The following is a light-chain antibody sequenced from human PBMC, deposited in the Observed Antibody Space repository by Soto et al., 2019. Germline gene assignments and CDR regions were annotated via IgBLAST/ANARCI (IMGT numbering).Light chain of an antibody. CDR3: QQYNSYSGT. V-gene: IGKV1-5*03. Sequence: DIQMTQSPSTLSASVGDTVTITCRASQSISTWLAWYQQKPGKAPKLLIYKASSLESGVPSRFSGSGSGTEFTFTISSLEPNDIATYYCQQYNSYSGTFGQGTKMEI. J-gene: IGKJ1*01. CDR2: KAS. CDR1: QSISTW.